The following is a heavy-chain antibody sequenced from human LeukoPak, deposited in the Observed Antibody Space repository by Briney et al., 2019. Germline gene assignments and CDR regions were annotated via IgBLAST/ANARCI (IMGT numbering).Heavy chain of an antibody. CDR1: GGSISSYY. CDR2: IYYSGST. D-gene: IGHD2-2*01. Sequence: SETLSLTCTVSGGSISSYYWSWIRQPPGKGLEWIGCIYYSGSTNYNPSLKSRVTISVDTSKNQFSLKLSSVTAADTAVYYCARQKTSSIDAFDIWGQGTMVTVSS. CDR3: ARQKTSSIDAFDI. V-gene: IGHV4-59*08. J-gene: IGHJ3*02.